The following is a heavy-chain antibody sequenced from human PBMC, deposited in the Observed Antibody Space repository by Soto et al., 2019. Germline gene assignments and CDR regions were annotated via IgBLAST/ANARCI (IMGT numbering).Heavy chain of an antibody. D-gene: IGHD3-22*01. CDR3: ACFSRGYYRGFDY. V-gene: IGHV2-5*02. Sequence: QITLKESGPTLVKPTQTLTLTCTFSGLSISTSGVGVGWIRQPPGKALEWLAVIYWDDDKRYSPSLKRRLTITKDDSKHQVVLTMTNMDPVDTAPYYCACFSRGYYRGFDYWGQGTLVTVSS. J-gene: IGHJ4*02. CDR2: IYWDDDK. CDR1: GLSISTSGVG.